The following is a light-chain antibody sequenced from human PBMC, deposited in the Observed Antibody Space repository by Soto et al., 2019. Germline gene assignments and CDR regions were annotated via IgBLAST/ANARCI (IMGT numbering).Light chain of an antibody. CDR1: QSISDW. Sequence: DIQMTQSPSTLSASVGDRVTITCRASQSISDWLAWFQLKPGKAPKLLIYDASSLESGVPSRFSGSGSGTEFTVTISSLQPDDFATYYCQQYNNYATFGQGTKVEIK. V-gene: IGKV1-5*01. CDR2: DAS. J-gene: IGKJ1*01. CDR3: QQYNNYAT.